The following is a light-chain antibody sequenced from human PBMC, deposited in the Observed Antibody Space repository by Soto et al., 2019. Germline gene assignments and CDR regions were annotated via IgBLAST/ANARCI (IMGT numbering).Light chain of an antibody. J-gene: IGKJ1*01. V-gene: IGKV1-5*01. CDR1: QTISGW. CDR3: QQFNSYSPGA. CDR2: DAS. Sequence: IPMSQSPSTLSAYVGDTVTITCRASQTISGWLAWYQQRPGKAPNLLIFDASTLESGVPSRFSGSGSGTEFTLTISSLQPDDFATYYCQQFNSYSPGAFGQGTKVDIK.